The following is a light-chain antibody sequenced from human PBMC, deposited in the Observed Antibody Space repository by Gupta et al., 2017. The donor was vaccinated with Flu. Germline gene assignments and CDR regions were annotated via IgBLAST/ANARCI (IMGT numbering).Light chain of an antibody. CDR1: SGDRRYA. Sequence: VKITTTPSSGDRRYAIAWLQQQPERGPGYLMKLNSDGSHSKGDGMPDCFSGSASGAELDPTIATPQSEDEDYYYWQTWGTGIWVFGGGTKLTVL. V-gene: IGLV4-69*01. CDR3: QTWGTGIWV. J-gene: IGLJ3*02. CDR2: LNSDGSH.